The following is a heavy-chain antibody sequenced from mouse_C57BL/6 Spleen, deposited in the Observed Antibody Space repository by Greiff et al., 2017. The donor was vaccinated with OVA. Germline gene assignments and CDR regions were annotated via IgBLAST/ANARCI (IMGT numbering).Heavy chain of an antibody. J-gene: IGHJ4*01. CDR1: GYAFTNYL. CDR3: ARDLLLRPYAMDY. Sequence: QVQLKQSGAELVRPGTSVKVSCKASGYAFTNYLIEWVKQRPGQGLEWIGVINPGSGGTNYNEKFKGKGTLTADKSSSTAYMQLSSLTSEDSAVYFCARDLLLRPYAMDYWGQGTSVTVSS. D-gene: IGHD1-1*01. V-gene: IGHV1-54*01. CDR2: INPGSGGT.